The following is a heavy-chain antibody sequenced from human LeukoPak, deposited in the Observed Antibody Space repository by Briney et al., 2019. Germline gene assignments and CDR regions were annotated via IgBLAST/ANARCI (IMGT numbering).Heavy chain of an antibody. D-gene: IGHD2-21*02. CDR3: ARAGSRWVTATPTSPDYYYGMDV. CDR2: INPNSGGT. Sequence: ASVTVSCKASGYTFTDYYIHWVRQAPGQGLEWMGWINPNSGGTKYLQKFQGRAIMTRDTSITTPYMDLIRLTSDDTAIYYCARAGSRWVTATPTSPDYYYGMDVWGQGTTVTVSS. CDR1: GYTFTDYY. V-gene: IGHV1-2*02. J-gene: IGHJ6*02.